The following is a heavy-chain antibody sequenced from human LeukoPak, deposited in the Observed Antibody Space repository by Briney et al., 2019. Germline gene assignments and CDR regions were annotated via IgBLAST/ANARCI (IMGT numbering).Heavy chain of an antibody. Sequence: GGSLTLSCAASGFSFSIHGMGWVRRAPGKGLEWVSGISGSGETTYYADSVKGRVTVSGDNSKKTLYLQMNSLRAEDTAVYYCARGVAEKAARGYFDYWGQGTLVTVSS. CDR2: ISGSGETT. CDR1: GFSFSIHG. J-gene: IGHJ4*02. CDR3: ARGVAEKAARGYFDY. D-gene: IGHD6-13*01. V-gene: IGHV3-23*01.